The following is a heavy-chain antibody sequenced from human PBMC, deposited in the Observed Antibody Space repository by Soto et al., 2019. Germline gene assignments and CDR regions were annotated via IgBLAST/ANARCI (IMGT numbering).Heavy chain of an antibody. V-gene: IGHV4-30-4*01. CDR2: IYYSGST. J-gene: IGHJ4*02. D-gene: IGHD2-2*02. CDR1: GGSISSGDYY. Sequence: SETLSLTCTVSGGSISSGDYYWSWIRQPPGKGLEWIGYIYYSGSTYYNPSLKSRVTISVDTSKYQYSLKLSSVTAADTAVYYCAGYCISTSCYIFDYWGQGTLVTVSS. CDR3: AGYCISTSCYIFDY.